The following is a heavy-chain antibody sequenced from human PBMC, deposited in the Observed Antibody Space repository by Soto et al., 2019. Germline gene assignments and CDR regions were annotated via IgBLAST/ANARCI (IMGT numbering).Heavy chain of an antibody. CDR1: GGSISSYY. CDR2: MYYSGRT. J-gene: IGHJ6*02. CDR3: ARVPMYYDILTGYSDYYYYVMDV. V-gene: IGHV4-59*01. D-gene: IGHD3-9*01. Sequence: SETLSLTCTVSGGSISSYYWSWIRQPPGKGLEWIGYMYYSGRTNYNPSLKSRVTISVDTSKNQFSLKLSSVTAADTAVYYCARVPMYYDILTGYSDYYYYVMDVWGQGTTVTVSS.